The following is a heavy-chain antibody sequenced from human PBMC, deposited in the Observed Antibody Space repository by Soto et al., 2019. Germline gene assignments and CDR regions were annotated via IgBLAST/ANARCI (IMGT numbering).Heavy chain of an antibody. CDR1: GGSISSRRYS. CDR2: ISYSGST. CDR3: ATEEKNYGIDH. D-gene: IGHD3-16*01. V-gene: IGHV4-39*01. Sequence: QLQLQESGPGLVKPSETLSLTCTVSGGSISSRRYSWGWIRQPPGKGLEWIGSISYSGSTYYKPSHESQATISVDRSKNQSSRKLSSVTAADTAFNYCATEEKNYGIDHWGQGTLVTVSS. J-gene: IGHJ4*02.